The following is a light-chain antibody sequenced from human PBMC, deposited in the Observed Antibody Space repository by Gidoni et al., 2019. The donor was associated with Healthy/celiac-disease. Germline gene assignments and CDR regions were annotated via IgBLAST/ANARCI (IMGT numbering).Light chain of an antibody. CDR3: QQLNSYLLCT. CDR2: AAS. Sequence: DIQLTQSPSFLSASVGDRVTITCRASQGISSYLAWYQQKPGKAPKLLIYAASTLQSGVPSRFSGSGSGTEFTLTISSLQPEDFATYYCQQLNSYLLCTFGPGTKVDIK. J-gene: IGKJ3*01. CDR1: QGISSY. V-gene: IGKV1-9*01.